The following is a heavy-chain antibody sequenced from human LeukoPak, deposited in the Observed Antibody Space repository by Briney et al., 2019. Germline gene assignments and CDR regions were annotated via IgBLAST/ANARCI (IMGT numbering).Heavy chain of an antibody. J-gene: IGHJ4*02. CDR1: GFTFSSYA. V-gene: IGHV3-30-3*01. CDR2: ISYDGSDK. CDR3: ARGKGPISVY. Sequence: GRSLRLSCAASGFTFSSYAMHWVRQAPGKGLEWVAIISYDGSDKYYADSVKGRFTISRDNAKNSLYLQMNSLRAEDTAVYYCARGKGPISVYWGQGTLVTVSS. D-gene: IGHD5-24*01.